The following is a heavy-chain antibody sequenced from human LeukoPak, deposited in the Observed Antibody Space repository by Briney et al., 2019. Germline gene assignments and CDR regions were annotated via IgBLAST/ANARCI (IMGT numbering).Heavy chain of an antibody. CDR3: TRSVRNGHIDY. CDR2: INPNSGGT. J-gene: IGHJ4*02. Sequence: ASVKVSCKASGYTFTSYGISWVRQAPGQGLEWMGWINPNSGGTNYAQKFQGRVTMTRATSISTAYMELSSLTFEDTAVYYCTRSVRNGHIDYWGQGTLVTASS. D-gene: IGHD2-8*01. CDR1: GYTFTSYG. V-gene: IGHV1-2*02.